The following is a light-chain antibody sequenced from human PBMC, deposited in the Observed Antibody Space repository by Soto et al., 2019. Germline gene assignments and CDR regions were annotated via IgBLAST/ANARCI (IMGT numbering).Light chain of an antibody. J-gene: IGKJ4*02. CDR3: QHYHSYWT. CDR2: DAS. CDR1: QSISSR. V-gene: IGKV1-5*01. Sequence: IQITHSPFTLSVSLGCTFTIAFGSIQSISSRLSWFQQKPGKAPNLLIYDASSLESGVPQRFSGSGSGTEFTLTISSVQTDDFSSYYCQHYHSYWTFGRGTKVEIK.